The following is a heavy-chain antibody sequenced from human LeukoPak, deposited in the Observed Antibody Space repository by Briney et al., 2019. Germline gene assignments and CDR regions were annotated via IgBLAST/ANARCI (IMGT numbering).Heavy chain of an antibody. J-gene: IGHJ6*02. V-gene: IGHV1-18*01. Sequence: GASVKVSCKASGYTFTSYGISWVRQAPGQGLEWMGWISAYNGNTNYAQKLQGRVTMTTDTSTSTAYMELRSLRSDDTAVYYCARDPSSYDSSGYYYYYGMTSGAKGPRSPSP. CDR1: GYTFTSYG. CDR2: ISAYNGNT. D-gene: IGHD3-22*01. CDR3: ARDPSSYDSSGYYYYYGMTS.